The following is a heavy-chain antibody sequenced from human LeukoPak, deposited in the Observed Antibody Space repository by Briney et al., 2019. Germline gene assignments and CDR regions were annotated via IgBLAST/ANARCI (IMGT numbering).Heavy chain of an antibody. D-gene: IGHD3-10*01. CDR1: GYPFTSYY. CDR3: ARLAGAWFGGRWAFDY. Sequence: ASVKVSCKASGYPFTSYYMHWVRQAPGQGLEWMGIINPSGGSTSYAQKFQGRVTMTRDTSTSTVYMELSSLRSEDTAVYYCARLAGAWFGGRWAFDYWGQGTLVTVSS. CDR2: INPSGGST. J-gene: IGHJ4*02. V-gene: IGHV1-46*01.